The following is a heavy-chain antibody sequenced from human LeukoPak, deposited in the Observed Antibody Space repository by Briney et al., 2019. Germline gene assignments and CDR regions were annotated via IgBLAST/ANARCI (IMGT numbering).Heavy chain of an antibody. CDR1: GGSISSAGFY. J-gene: IGHJ4*02. CDR3: ARGDGYYFDY. Sequence: PSQTLSLTCTVSGGSISSAGFYWRWMRQHPGKGLEWIGYIYYSGSTYYNPSLKSRLTISVDTSKNQFSLNLSSVTAADTAVYYCARGDGYYFDYWGQGTLVTVSS. V-gene: IGHV4-31*03. CDR2: IYYSGST. D-gene: IGHD6-25*01.